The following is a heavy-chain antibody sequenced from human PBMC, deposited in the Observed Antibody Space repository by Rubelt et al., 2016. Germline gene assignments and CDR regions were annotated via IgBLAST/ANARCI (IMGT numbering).Heavy chain of an antibody. CDR3: ARDIIHDRITHNDV. Sequence: QVQLVQSGAEVKKPGASVKVSCKASGYTFTSYGISWVRQAPGQGLEWMGWISAYNGNTNYAQKLQGRVTITADKATSTAYMELSSLRSEDTAVYYCARDIIHDRITHNDVWGQGTTVTVSS. CDR1: GYTFTSYG. J-gene: IGHJ6*02. D-gene: IGHD3-3*01. CDR2: ISAYNGNT. V-gene: IGHV1-18*01.